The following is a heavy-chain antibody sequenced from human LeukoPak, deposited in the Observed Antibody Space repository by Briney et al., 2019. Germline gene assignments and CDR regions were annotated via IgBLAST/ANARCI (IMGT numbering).Heavy chain of an antibody. CDR1: GYTFTSYG. V-gene: IGHV1-18*01. CDR3: ARRKKIAARPPYYFDY. D-gene: IGHD6-6*01. CDR2: ISAYNGNT. Sequence: ASVKVSCKASGYTFTSYGISWVRQAPGQGLEWMGWISAYNGNTNYARKLQGRVTMTTDTSTSTAYMELRSLRSDDTAVYYCARRKKIAARPPYYFDYWGQGTLVTVSS. J-gene: IGHJ4*02.